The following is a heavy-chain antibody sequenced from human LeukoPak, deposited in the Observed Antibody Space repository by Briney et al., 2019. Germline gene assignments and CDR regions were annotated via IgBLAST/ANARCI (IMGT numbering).Heavy chain of an antibody. CDR2: IWYEGSNK. D-gene: IGHD3-3*01. CDR3: ARGGIFGVVPAGLRFAP. Sequence: GGSLRLSCAASGFTFSSYGMHWVRQAPGKGLEWVAVIWYEGSNKYYADSVKGRFTISRDNSKNTLYLQMNSLRAEDTAVYYCARGGIFGVVPAGLRFAPWGQGTLVTVSS. V-gene: IGHV3-33*01. J-gene: IGHJ5*02. CDR1: GFTFSSYG.